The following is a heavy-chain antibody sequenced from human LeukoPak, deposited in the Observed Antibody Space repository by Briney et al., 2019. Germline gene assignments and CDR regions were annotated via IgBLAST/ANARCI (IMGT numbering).Heavy chain of an antibody. Sequence: GGSLRLSCAASGFTVSSNYMTWVRQAPGKGLEWVSVIYSGGSTDYADSVKGRFTISRDNSENTLYLHMNSLRAEDTAVYYCARATFWSGYQRDSWYMDVWGKGTTVTVS. J-gene: IGHJ6*03. CDR1: GFTVSSNY. V-gene: IGHV3-66*02. CDR2: IYSGGST. CDR3: ARATFWSGYQRDSWYMDV. D-gene: IGHD3-3*01.